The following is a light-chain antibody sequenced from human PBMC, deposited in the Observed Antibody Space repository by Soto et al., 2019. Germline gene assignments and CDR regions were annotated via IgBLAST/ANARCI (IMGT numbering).Light chain of an antibody. CDR2: AAS. V-gene: IGKV1-39*01. CDR3: QQSYTSPRSVT. CDR1: QTIGNY. Sequence: DIQMTQSPSSLSASVGDRVTITCRASQTIGNYLNWYQQKPGKAPHLLIYAASTLHGGVPSRFSGRGSGTDFTLTISSLQPEDFATYYCQQSYTSPRSVTFGQGTRPDLK. J-gene: IGKJ5*01.